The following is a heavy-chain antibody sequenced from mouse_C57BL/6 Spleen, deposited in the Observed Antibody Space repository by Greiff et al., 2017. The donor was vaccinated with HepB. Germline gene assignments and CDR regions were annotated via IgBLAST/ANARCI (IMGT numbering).Heavy chain of an antibody. CDR1: GFTFSSYA. J-gene: IGHJ4*01. V-gene: IGHV5-9-1*02. CDR3: TRSIYPGAMDY. Sequence: EVQVVESGEGLVKPGGSLKLSCAASGFTFSSYAMSWVRQTPEKRLEWVAYISSGGDYIYYADTVKGRFTISRDNARNTLYLQMSSLKSEDTAMYYCTRSIYPGAMDYWGQGTSVTVAS. D-gene: IGHD1-3*01. CDR2: ISSGGDYI.